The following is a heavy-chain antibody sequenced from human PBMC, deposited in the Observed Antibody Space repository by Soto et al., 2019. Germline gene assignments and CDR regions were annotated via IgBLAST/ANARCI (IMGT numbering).Heavy chain of an antibody. J-gene: IGHJ4*02. D-gene: IGHD6-19*01. Sequence: GGSLRLSCAASGFTFSSYGMHWVRQAPGKGLEWVAVISYDGSNKYYADSVKGRFTISRDNSKNTLYLQMNSLRAEDTAVYYCAKVKVAGTGPFDYWGQGTLVTVSS. CDR1: GFTFSSYG. CDR2: ISYDGSNK. CDR3: AKVKVAGTGPFDY. V-gene: IGHV3-30*18.